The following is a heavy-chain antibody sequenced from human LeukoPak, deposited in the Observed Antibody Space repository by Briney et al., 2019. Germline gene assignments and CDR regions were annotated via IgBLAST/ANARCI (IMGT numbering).Heavy chain of an antibody. J-gene: IGHJ5*02. CDR3: ARGGRYSSSWNWFDP. V-gene: IGHV1-69*13. Sequence: SVKVSCTASGGTFSIYAISWVRQAPGQGLEWMGGIIPIFGTANYAQKFQGRVTITADESTSTAYMELSSLRSEDTAVYYCARGGRYSSSWNWFDPWGQGTLVTVSS. CDR2: IIPIFGTA. CDR1: GGTFSIYA. D-gene: IGHD6-6*01.